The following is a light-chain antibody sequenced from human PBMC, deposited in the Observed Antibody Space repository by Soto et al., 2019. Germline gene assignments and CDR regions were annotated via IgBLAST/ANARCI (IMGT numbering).Light chain of an antibody. J-gene: IGLJ1*01. CDR1: SSDIGAYDY. CDR3: GSFTTTSTYV. V-gene: IGLV2-14*01. CDR2: EVY. Sequence: QSVLTQPASVSGSPGQSITISCTGTSSDIGAYDYVSWYQQHPGKAPKLVIYEVYYRPSGVSDRFSGSKSGNTASLTISGLQAEDETDYYCGSFTTTSTYVFGTGTKVTVL.